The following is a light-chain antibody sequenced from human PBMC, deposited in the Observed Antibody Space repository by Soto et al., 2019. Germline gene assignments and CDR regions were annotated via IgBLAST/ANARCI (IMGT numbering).Light chain of an antibody. V-gene: IGKV3-20*01. J-gene: IGKJ3*01. CDR3: QQYGNSSFT. CDR1: QSVSSNS. Sequence: EIVLTQSPGTLSLSPGERATLSCRASQSVSSNSLAWYQHKPGKAPRLLIYGASSRATGIPERFSGSGSGTDFTLTISSLESEDFAVYYCQQYGNSSFTFGPGTKVDI. CDR2: GAS.